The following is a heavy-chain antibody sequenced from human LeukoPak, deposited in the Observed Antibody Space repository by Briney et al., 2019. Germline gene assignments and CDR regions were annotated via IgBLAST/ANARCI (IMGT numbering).Heavy chain of an antibody. D-gene: IGHD2-21*01. V-gene: IGHV3-11*01. CDR1: GFTFSDYY. CDR3: ARAGLFGPMTPDY. J-gene: IGHJ4*02. Sequence: GGSLRLSCAASGFTFSDYYMSWIRQAPGKGLEWVSYISSSGSTTYYADSVKGRFTISRDNAKNSLYLQMNSLRAEDTAVYYCARAGLFGPMTPDYWGQGTLVTVSS. CDR2: ISSSGSTT.